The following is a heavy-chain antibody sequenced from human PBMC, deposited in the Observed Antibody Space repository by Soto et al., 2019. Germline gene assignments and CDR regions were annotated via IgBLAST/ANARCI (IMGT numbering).Heavy chain of an antibody. CDR3: ARSKPYGDYVSGWFDP. D-gene: IGHD4-17*01. V-gene: IGHV1-46*01. CDR1: GYTLTRYY. Sequence: VSVKVACKRSGYTLTRYYMRWVRQATGQGLEWMGIINPSGGSTSYAQKFQGRVTMTRDTSTSTVYMELSSLRSEDTAVYYCARSKPYGDYVSGWFDPWGQGTLVTVSS. J-gene: IGHJ5*02. CDR2: INPSGGST.